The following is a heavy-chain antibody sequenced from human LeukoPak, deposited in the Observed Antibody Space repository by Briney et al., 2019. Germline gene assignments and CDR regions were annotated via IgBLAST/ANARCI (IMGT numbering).Heavy chain of an antibody. CDR1: GGSISSYY. CDR3: ARDSRVWSSTQYYYYYYMAV. D-gene: IGHD2-2*01. Sequence: SETLSLTCTVSGGSISSYYWSWLRQPPGKGLEWIGNTFYSGSTNYNPSLKGRVTISVDTSKNQFSLMLSSVTAADTAVYYCARDSRVWSSTQYYYYYYMAVWGKGTTVTVSS. V-gene: IGHV4-59*01. J-gene: IGHJ6*03. CDR2: TFYSGST.